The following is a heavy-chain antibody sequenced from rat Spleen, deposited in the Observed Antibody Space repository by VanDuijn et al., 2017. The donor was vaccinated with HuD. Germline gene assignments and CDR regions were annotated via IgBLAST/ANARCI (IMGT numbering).Heavy chain of an antibody. Sequence: LVQSGGGLVQPGRSMKLSCAALGFTFSNYYMAWVRQAPTKGLEWVATISYEGSSTHYGDSVKGRFTISRDNAKSTLYLQMDSLRSEDTATYYCTRLYYSNWFAYWGQGTLVTVSS. D-gene: IGHD1-1*01. CDR1: GFTFSNYY. CDR3: TRLYYSNWFAY. J-gene: IGHJ3*01. CDR2: ISYEGSST. V-gene: IGHV5-22*01.